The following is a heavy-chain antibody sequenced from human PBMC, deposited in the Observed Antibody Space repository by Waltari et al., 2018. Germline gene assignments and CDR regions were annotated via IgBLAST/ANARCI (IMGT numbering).Heavy chain of an antibody. Sequence: DVQLVESGGCLVQPGGSLSPSCAPSGFTVIDRALHWARQAPGKGLVWVSGIDWNSDRIDYADSVKGRFTITRDNAKNSLYLQMNSLRAEDTALYYCGKDVSPGGMDVWGQGTTVTVSS. J-gene: IGHJ6*02. CDR1: GFTVIDRA. CDR2: IDWNSDRI. CDR3: GKDVSPGGMDV. V-gene: IGHV3-9*01.